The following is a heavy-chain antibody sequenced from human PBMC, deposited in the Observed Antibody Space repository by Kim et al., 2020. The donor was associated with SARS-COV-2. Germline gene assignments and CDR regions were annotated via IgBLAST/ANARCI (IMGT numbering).Heavy chain of an antibody. V-gene: IGHV4-59*01. CDR2: IYYSGST. J-gene: IGHJ4*02. CDR3: AREGGSGWEFDY. Sequence: SETLSLTCTVSGGSISCYYWSWIRQPPGKGLEWIGYIYYSGSTNYNPSLKSRVTISVDTSKNQFSLKLSSVTAADTAVYYCAREGGSGWEFDYWGQGTLVTVSS. CDR1: GGSISCYY. D-gene: IGHD6-19*01.